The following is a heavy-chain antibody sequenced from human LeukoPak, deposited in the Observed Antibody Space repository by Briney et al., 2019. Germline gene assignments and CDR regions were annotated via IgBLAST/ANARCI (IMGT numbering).Heavy chain of an antibody. Sequence: SETLSLTCAVYGGSFSGYYWSWIRQPPGKGLEWIGEINHSGSTNYNPSLKSRVTISVDTSKNQFSLKLNSVTAADTAVYYCARGGGRYCSSTSCYPDYWGQGTLVTVSS. J-gene: IGHJ4*02. V-gene: IGHV4-34*01. CDR1: GGSFSGYY. CDR2: INHSGST. D-gene: IGHD2-2*01. CDR3: ARGGGRYCSSTSCYPDY.